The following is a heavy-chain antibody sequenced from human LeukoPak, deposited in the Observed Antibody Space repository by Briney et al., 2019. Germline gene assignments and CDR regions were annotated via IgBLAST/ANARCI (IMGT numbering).Heavy chain of an antibody. Sequence: SETLSLTCTVSGGSISSYYWSWIRQPPGKGLEWIGYIYYSGSTSYNPSLKGRVTISVDTSKNQFSLKLSSVTVADTAVYYCARDRYYDSSGYYRFDYWGQGTLVTVSS. V-gene: IGHV4-59*01. J-gene: IGHJ4*02. CDR2: IYYSGST. D-gene: IGHD3-22*01. CDR1: GGSISSYY. CDR3: ARDRYYDSSGYYRFDY.